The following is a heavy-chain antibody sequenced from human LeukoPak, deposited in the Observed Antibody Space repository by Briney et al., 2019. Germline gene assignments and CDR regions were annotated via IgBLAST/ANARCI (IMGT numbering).Heavy chain of an antibody. J-gene: IGHJ4*02. D-gene: IGHD1-20*01. CDR2: ISSSGSTI. Sequence: GGSLRLSCAASGFTFSDYYMSWIRQAPGKGLEWVSYISSSGSTIYYADSVKGRFTISRDNAKNSLYLQMNSLRAEDTAVYYCARDTGPLTGTTNCFDYWGQGTLVTVSS. V-gene: IGHV3-11*04. CDR3: ARDTGPLTGTTNCFDY. CDR1: GFTFSDYY.